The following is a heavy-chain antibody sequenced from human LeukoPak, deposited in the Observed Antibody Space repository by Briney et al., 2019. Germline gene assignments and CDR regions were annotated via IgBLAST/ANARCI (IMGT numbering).Heavy chain of an antibody. Sequence: ASVKVSCKASGGTFISYAISWVRQAPGRGLEWMGWISAYNGNTNYAQKLQGRVTMTTDTSTSTAYMELRSLRSDDTAVYYCARAYYYDSSGYPDYWGQGTLVTVSS. CDR2: ISAYNGNT. CDR3: ARAYYYDSSGYPDY. D-gene: IGHD3-22*01. V-gene: IGHV1-18*01. CDR1: GGTFISYA. J-gene: IGHJ4*02.